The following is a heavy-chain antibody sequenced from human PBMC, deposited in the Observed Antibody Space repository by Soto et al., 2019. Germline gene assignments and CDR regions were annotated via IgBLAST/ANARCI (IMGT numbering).Heavy chain of an antibody. V-gene: IGHV3-23*01. CDR3: GKGSSSSRPCYFDY. D-gene: IGHD2-2*01. CDR2: IRGGGGAT. Sequence: GGSRRLSCAASGFTFSSYAMSWVRQAPGKGLEWVSAIRGGGGATYYADSVKGRFAISRDNSKNTLNLQMNSLTAEDTALYYCGKGSSSSRPCYFDYWGKGVLVTVCS. CDR1: GFTFSSYA. J-gene: IGHJ4*02.